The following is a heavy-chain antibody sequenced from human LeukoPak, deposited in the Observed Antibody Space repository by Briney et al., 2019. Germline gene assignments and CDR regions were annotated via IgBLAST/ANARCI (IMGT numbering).Heavy chain of an antibody. CDR2: ISFDGSNK. J-gene: IGHJ4*02. CDR3: APLGDIVVVPAAS. V-gene: IGHV3-30*05. D-gene: IGHD2-2*01. Sequence: GGSLRLSCAVSGFTFSSYSMNWVRQAPGKGLEWVAVISFDGSNKYYADSVKGRFTISRDNSKNTLYLQMNSLRAEDTAVYYCAPLGDIVVVPAASWGQGTLVTVSS. CDR1: GFTFSSYS.